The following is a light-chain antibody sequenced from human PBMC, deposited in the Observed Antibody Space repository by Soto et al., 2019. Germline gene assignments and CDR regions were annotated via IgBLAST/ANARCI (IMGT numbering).Light chain of an antibody. V-gene: IGLV2-14*01. CDR1: SSDVGGYGS. CDR3: SSYTSSGTYV. Sequence: QSVLTQPASVSGPPGQSITISCTVTSSDVGGYGSVSWYQQHPGKAAKLMIYEVSNRPSGVSNRFSGSKSGNTASLTISGLQAEDDADYYCSSYTSSGTYVFGTGTKVTVL. J-gene: IGLJ1*01. CDR2: EVS.